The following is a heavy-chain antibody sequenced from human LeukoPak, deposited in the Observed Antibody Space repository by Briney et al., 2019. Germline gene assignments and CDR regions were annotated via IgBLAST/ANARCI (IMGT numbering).Heavy chain of an antibody. CDR1: GFTFSSYG. V-gene: IGHV3-30*02. D-gene: IGHD6-19*01. CDR3: AKDRPHSSGWGTPADY. CDR2: IRYDGSNK. Sequence: GGSLRLSCGASGFTFSSYGMHWARQAPGKGLEWVAFIRYDGSNKYYADSVKGRFTISRDNSKNTLYLQMNSLRAEDTAVYYCAKDRPHSSGWGTPADYWGQGTLVTVSS. J-gene: IGHJ4*02.